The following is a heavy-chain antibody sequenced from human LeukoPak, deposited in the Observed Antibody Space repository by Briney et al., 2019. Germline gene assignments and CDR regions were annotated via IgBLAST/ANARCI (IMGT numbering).Heavy chain of an antibody. CDR3: ARDGDTPENPIFGGSYYGEAFDI. J-gene: IGHJ3*02. CDR1: GYTFTGYY. CDR2: INPNSGGT. V-gene: IGHV1-2*02. D-gene: IGHD1-26*01. Sequence: GASAKVSCKASGYTFTGYYMHWVRQAPGQGLEWMGWINPNSGGTNYAQKFQGRVTMTRDTSISTAYMELSRLRSDDTAVYYCARDGDTPENPIFGGSYYGEAFDIWGQGTMVTVSS.